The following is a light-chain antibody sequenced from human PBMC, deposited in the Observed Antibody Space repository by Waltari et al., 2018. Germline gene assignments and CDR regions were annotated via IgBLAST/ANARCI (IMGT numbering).Light chain of an antibody. CDR1: QNIRNS. V-gene: IGKV3-20*01. CDR3: QQYGSSPPYT. J-gene: IGKJ2*01. Sequence: EIVMTQSPATLSVSPGERATLSCRASQNIRNSLAWYQQKPGQAPRLLSSLASTRATGIPDRFSGSGSGTDFIFTISRLEPEDFAVYYCQQYGSSPPYTFGQGTKLEIK. CDR2: LAS.